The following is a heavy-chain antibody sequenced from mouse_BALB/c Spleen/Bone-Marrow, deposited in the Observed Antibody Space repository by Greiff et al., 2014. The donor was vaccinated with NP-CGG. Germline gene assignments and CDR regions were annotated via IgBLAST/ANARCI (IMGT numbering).Heavy chain of an antibody. CDR1: GYSFTSYW. D-gene: IGHD1-1*02. CDR3: AGSAYYGSSYVGY. V-gene: IGHV1S127*01. Sequence: QVQLQQPGPQLVRPGASVKISCKASGYSFTSYWMHWVKQRPGQGLEWIGMIDPSDSETRLNQKFKDKATLTVDKSSSTAYMQLSSPTSEDSAVYYCAGSAYYGSSYVGYWGQGTTLTVSS. J-gene: IGHJ2*01. CDR2: IDPSDSET.